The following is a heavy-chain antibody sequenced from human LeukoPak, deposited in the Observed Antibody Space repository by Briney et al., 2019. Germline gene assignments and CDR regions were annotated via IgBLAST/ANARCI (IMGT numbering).Heavy chain of an antibody. CDR3: ARASGSSAVPFDY. Sequence: ASVKVSCKASGYTFTSNYMHWVRQAPGQGLEWMGVIAPSSGTTSYAQKFQGRVTMTRGTSTSTLYMELSSLTSEDPAVYYCARASGSSAVPFDYWGQGTLVTVSS. D-gene: IGHD3-10*01. V-gene: IGHV1-46*01. CDR1: GYTFTSNY. J-gene: IGHJ4*02. CDR2: IAPSSGTT.